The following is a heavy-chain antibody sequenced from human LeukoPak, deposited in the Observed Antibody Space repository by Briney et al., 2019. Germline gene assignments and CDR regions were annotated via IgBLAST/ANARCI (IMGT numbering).Heavy chain of an antibody. Sequence: ASVKVSCKASGYSFTGYYMHWVRQAPGQGLEWMGWINPYSGGTNYAQKFQGRVTMTRDTSISTAYMELSRLRSDDTAVYYCARAPSAARPMTNWFDPWGQGTLVTVSS. J-gene: IGHJ5*02. CDR2: INPYSGGT. V-gene: IGHV1-2*02. D-gene: IGHD6-6*01. CDR3: ARAPSAARPMTNWFDP. CDR1: GYSFTGYY.